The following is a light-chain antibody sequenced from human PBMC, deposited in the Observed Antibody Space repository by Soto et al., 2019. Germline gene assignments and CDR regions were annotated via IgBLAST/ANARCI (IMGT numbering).Light chain of an antibody. CDR1: SSDVGSYNF. J-gene: IGLJ3*02. Sequence: QSALTQPASVSGSAGQSITISCTGSSSDVGSYNFVSWYQQHPGKTPTLMIYEVSKRPSGVSNRFSGSKSGNTVALTISGLQAEDEADYYCSYGGSNLYVMFGGGTKLTVL. V-gene: IGLV2-23*02. CDR3: CSYGGSNLYVM. CDR2: EVS.